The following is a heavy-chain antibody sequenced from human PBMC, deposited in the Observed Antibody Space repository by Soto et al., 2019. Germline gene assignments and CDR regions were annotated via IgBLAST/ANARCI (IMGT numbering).Heavy chain of an antibody. D-gene: IGHD3-22*01. CDR1: GFTFSSYG. V-gene: IGHV3-33*01. Sequence: GGSLRLSCAASGFTFSSYGMHWVRQAPGKGLEWVAVIWYDGSNKYYADSVKGRFTISRDNSKNTLYLQMNSLRAEDTAVYYCARDSYYDSSGYFTYYYYYGMDVWGQGTTVTVSS. CDR3: ARDSYYDSSGYFTYYYYYGMDV. J-gene: IGHJ6*02. CDR2: IWYDGSNK.